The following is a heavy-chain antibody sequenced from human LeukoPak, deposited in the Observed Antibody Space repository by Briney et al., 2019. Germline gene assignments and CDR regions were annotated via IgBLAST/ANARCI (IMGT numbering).Heavy chain of an antibody. CDR1: GGSISSASYY. V-gene: IGHV4-61*02. J-gene: IGHJ3*02. Sequence: SETLSLTCTVSGGSISSASYYWSWIRQPAGKGLQWIGRIYTSGSTYYNPSLKSRVTISVDTSKNQFSLKLSSVTAADTAVYYCAVRSMSLSSGWDDAFDIWGQGTMVTVSS. CDR2: IYTSGST. CDR3: AVRSMSLSSGWDDAFDI. D-gene: IGHD6-19*01.